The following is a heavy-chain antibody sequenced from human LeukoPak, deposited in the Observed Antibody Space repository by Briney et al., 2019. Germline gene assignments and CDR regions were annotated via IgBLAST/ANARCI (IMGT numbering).Heavy chain of an antibody. Sequence: SETLSLTCTVSGGSISTYYWTWIRQSPGTGLEWIGYIYYSGSTNYNPSLRSRVTISIDASKNQFSLKLSSVTAADTAIYYCARRVATTGRYYFDYWGRGALVTVSS. CDR1: GGSISTYY. D-gene: IGHD1-1*01. J-gene: IGHJ4*02. CDR2: IYYSGST. V-gene: IGHV4-59*08. CDR3: ARRVATTGRYYFDY.